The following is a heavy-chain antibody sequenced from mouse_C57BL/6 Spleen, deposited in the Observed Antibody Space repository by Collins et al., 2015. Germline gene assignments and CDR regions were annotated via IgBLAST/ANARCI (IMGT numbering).Heavy chain of an antibody. CDR2: IDPETGGT. D-gene: IGHD1-1*01. CDR3: TRSEVFYYGHSPYYLDY. J-gene: IGHJ2*01. V-gene: IGHV1-15*01. CDR1: ATHLLTM. Sequence: QVQLQQSGAELVRPGAFSDAVLARLRATHLLTMKWYWVKQTPVHGLEWIGGIDPETGGTAYNQKFKGKAMLTADKSSNTAFMELRSLTSEDSAVYYCTRSEVFYYGHSPYYLDYWGQGTTLTVSS.